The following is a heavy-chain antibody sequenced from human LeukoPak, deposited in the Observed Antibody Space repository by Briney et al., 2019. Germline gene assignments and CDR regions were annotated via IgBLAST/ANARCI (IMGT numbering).Heavy chain of an antibody. Sequence: PGGSLRLSCAASGFTFSSYAMSWVRQAPGKGLEWVSAISGSGGSTYYADSVKGRFTISRDNSKNTLYLQMNSLRAEDTAVYYCAKSFTFGGVIARGYFDYWGQGTLVTVSS. CDR3: AKSFTFGGVIARGYFDY. V-gene: IGHV3-23*01. J-gene: IGHJ4*02. CDR1: GFTFSSYA. D-gene: IGHD3-16*02. CDR2: ISGSGGST.